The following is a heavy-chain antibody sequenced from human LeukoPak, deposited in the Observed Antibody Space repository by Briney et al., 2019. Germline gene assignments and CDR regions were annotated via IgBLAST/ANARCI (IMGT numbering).Heavy chain of an antibody. CDR1: GFTFSSYA. J-gene: IGHJ4*02. CDR3: AKGGLERRTRDFDY. CDR2: ISGSGGST. Sequence: GGSLILSCAASGFTFSSYAMSWVRQAPGKGLEWVSAISGSGGSTYYADSVKGRFTISRDNSKNTLYLQMNSLRAEDTAVYYCAKGGLERRTRDFDYWGQGTLVTVSS. D-gene: IGHD1-1*01. V-gene: IGHV3-23*01.